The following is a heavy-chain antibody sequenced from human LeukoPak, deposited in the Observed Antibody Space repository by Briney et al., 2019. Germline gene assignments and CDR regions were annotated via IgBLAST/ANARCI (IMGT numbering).Heavy chain of an antibody. CDR2: ISYDGRNK. CDR3: ARRTTVTTTGDY. J-gene: IGHJ4*02. Sequence: GRSLRLSCAASGFTFSSYAMHWVRQAPGKGLEWVAVISYDGRNKYYADSVKGRFTIPRDNPKNTLYLQMNSLRAEDTAVYYCARRTTVTTTGDYWGQGTLVTVSS. CDR1: GFTFSSYA. V-gene: IGHV3-30*04. D-gene: IGHD4-17*01.